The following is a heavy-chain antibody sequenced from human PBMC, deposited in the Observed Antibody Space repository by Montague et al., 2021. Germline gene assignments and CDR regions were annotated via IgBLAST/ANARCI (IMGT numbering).Heavy chain of an antibody. CDR2: ISHDGSKK. Sequence: SLRLSCAAAGFTFHSFHMHWVRQASGKGLEWVAFISHDGSKKDYADSVKGRSTISRENSNNTLYLEMKSLRGDDAAVYYCARDAGRYRDLDYWGQGTLVTVSS. V-gene: IGHV3-30*19. CDR1: GFTFHSFH. D-gene: IGHD3-16*02. CDR3: ARDAGRYRDLDY. J-gene: IGHJ4*02.